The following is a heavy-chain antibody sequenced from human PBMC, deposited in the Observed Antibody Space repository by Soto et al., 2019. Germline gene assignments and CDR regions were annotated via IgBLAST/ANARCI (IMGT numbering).Heavy chain of an antibody. J-gene: IGHJ6*02. D-gene: IGHD1-7*01. CDR2: ISYDGSNK. CDR1: GFTFSSYV. V-gene: IGHV3-30*18. CDR3: AKDRHELYFYYGMDV. Sequence: QVQLVESGGGVVQPGRSLRLSCAASGFTFSSYVMHWVRQAPGKGLEWVAVISYDGSNKYYADSVKGRFTISRDNSKNTLYLQMNSLRAEDRAVYYCAKDRHELYFYYGMDVWGQGTTVTVSS.